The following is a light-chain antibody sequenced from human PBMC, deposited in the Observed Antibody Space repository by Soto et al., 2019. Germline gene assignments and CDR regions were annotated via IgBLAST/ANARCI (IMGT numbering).Light chain of an antibody. Sequence: DIQMTQSPSSVSASIGDTVTITCRASQDISTLLAWYQQKPGKAPKLLIYGASILESGVPSRFSGRGAGTDFTLTISSLQPEDFATYFCQQADSFPLTFGGGTKVEIK. V-gene: IGKV1D-12*01. CDR2: GAS. CDR1: QDISTL. J-gene: IGKJ4*01. CDR3: QQADSFPLT.